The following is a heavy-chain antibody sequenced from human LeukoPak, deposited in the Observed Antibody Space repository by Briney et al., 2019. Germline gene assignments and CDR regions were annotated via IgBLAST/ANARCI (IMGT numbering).Heavy chain of an antibody. CDR3: ARFIASPGPDAFDI. Sequence: GGSLRLSCAASGFNSGNYWMSWVRQAPGQRLEWLANIKQDGIETYYLDSVRGRFAISRDSARNSVYLQMNSLRADETAVYFCARFIASPGPDAFDIWGQGTLVTVSS. CDR1: GFNSGNYW. CDR2: IKQDGIET. D-gene: IGHD6-13*01. J-gene: IGHJ3*02. V-gene: IGHV3-7*01.